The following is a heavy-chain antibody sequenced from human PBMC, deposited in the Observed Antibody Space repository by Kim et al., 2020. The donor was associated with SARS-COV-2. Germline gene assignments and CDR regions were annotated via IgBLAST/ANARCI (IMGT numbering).Heavy chain of an antibody. J-gene: IGHJ5*02. V-gene: IGHV1-46*01. CDR3: ARSWGVGATHWFDP. D-gene: IGHD1-26*01. Sequence: AQKFQSRVTMTRDTSTSTVYMELSSLRSEDTAVYYCARSWGVGATHWFDPWGQGTLVTVSS.